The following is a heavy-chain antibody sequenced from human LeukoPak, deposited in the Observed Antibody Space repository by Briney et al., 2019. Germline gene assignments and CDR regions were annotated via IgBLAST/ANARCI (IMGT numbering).Heavy chain of an antibody. CDR1: GFIFSSYA. D-gene: IGHD2/OR15-2a*01. Sequence: GGSLRLSCAASGFIFSSYAMNWVRQAPGKGLEWVSSVSSTGTYIYYADLVEGRFTISRDNAKNSLSLQMNSLRAEDTAVYYCARGVGTFRYYFDFWGQGTLVTVSS. CDR3: ARGVGTFRYYFDF. CDR2: VSSTGTYI. J-gene: IGHJ4*02. V-gene: IGHV3-21*01.